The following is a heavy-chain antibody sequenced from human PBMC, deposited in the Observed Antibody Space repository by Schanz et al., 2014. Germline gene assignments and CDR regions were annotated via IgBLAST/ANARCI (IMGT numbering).Heavy chain of an antibody. Sequence: EVQLVESGGGLVKPGGSLRLSCAASGFTFNSYAMTWVRQAPGKGLEWVSSISHSGGSKYYADSVKGRFTISRDNSENSLYLQMNSLSADDTAVCYGAKGMGYCSSGTCYGYYYYGLDVWGQGTTVTVSS. CDR1: GFTFNSYA. CDR3: AKGMGYCSSGTCYGYYYYGLDV. J-gene: IGHJ6*02. CDR2: ISHSGGSK. D-gene: IGHD2-15*01. V-gene: IGHV3-23*04.